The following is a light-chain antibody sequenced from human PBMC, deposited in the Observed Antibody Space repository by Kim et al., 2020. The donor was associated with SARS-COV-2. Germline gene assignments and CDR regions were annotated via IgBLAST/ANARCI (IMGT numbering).Light chain of an antibody. V-gene: IGLV3-19*01. CDR2: GKN. J-gene: IGLJ2*01. Sequence: AVGQTVRITCQGDSLRTQSASWYQQKPGQAPVLVIYGKNNRPSGIPDRFSGSSSGNTASLTITGAQAEDEADYYCNSRDSSGNHVVFGGGTQLTVL. CDR3: NSRDSSGNHVV. CDR1: SLRTQS.